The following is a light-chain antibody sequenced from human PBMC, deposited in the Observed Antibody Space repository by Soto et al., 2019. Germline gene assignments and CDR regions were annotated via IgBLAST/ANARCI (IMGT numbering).Light chain of an antibody. CDR1: QSISSY. CDR2: AAS. Sequence: DIQMTQSPSSLSASVGDRVTITCRASQSISSYLNWYQQKPGKAPKLLIYAASSLQSGVPSRFSGSASGTEFTRAIRGLHPEDFATDYCQHFYNFSWPVGQGTKVDSK. J-gene: IGKJ1*01. CDR3: QHFYNFSWP. V-gene: IGKV1-39*01.